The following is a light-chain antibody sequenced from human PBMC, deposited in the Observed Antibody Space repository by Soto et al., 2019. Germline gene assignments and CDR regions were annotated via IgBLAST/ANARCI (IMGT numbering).Light chain of an antibody. CDR3: TSYGGNNNFV. CDR1: SSDVGYYKY. V-gene: IGLV2-8*01. CDR2: DVN. J-gene: IGLJ1*01. Sequence: QSVLTQPPSASGSPGQSVTISCTGTSSDVGYYKYVSWYQQFPDKAPKVLIYDVNQRPSGVPDRFSGSKSGNTASLTISGLQPEDEADYYCTSYGGNNNFVFGSGTKLTVL.